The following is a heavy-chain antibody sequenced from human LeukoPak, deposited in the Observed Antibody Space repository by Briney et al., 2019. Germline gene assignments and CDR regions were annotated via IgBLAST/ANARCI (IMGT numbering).Heavy chain of an antibody. D-gene: IGHD3-22*01. CDR2: MNPNSGNT. J-gene: IGHJ4*02. V-gene: IGHV1-8*01. CDR1: GYTFTSYD. CDR3: ARVCPHYYDSSGYYCFDY. Sequence: ASVKVSCKASGYTFTSYDINWVRQATGQGLEWMGWMNPNSGNTGYAQKFQGRVTMTRNTSISTAYVELSSLRSEDTAVYYCARVCPHYYDSSGYYCFDYWGQGTLVTVSS.